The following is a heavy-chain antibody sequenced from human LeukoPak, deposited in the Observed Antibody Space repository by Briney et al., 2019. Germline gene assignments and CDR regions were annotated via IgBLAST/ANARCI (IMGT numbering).Heavy chain of an antibody. D-gene: IGHD4-23*01. CDR3: AREYGGSYYYGMDV. CDR2: IIPILGIA. J-gene: IGHJ6*02. V-gene: IGHV1-69*04. CDR1: GGTFSSYA. Sequence: SVKVSCKASGGTFSSYAISWVRQAPGQGLEWMGRIIPILGIANYAQKFQGRVTITADKSTSTTYMELSSLRSEDTAVYYCAREYGGSYYYGMDVWGQGTTVTVSS.